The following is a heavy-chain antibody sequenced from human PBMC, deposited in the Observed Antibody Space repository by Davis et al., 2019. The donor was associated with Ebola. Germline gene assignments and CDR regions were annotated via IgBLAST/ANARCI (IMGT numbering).Heavy chain of an antibody. CDR2: ISGSGGST. Sequence: GESLKISCAASGFTFSSYAMSWVRQAPGKGLEWVSAISGSGGSTYYADSVKGRFTISRDNAKNSLYLQMNSLRAEDTAVYYCARACCYHPLLDYYYYMDVWGKGTTVTVSS. J-gene: IGHJ6*03. CDR1: GFTFSSYA. CDR3: ARACCYHPLLDYYYYMDV. D-gene: IGHD2-15*01. V-gene: IGHV3-23*01.